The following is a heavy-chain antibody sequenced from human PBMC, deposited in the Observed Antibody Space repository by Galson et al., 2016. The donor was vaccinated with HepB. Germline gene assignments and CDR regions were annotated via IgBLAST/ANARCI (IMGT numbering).Heavy chain of an antibody. J-gene: IGHJ3*02. CDR2: IYWNDDK. D-gene: IGHD4-23*01. CDR1: GFSLTTGGS. V-gene: IGHV2-5*01. CDR3: ANRLGTTVVTWGIFAWDI. Sequence: PALVTPTQTLTLTCTFSGFSLTTGGSVGWIRQPPGKVLEWLALIYWNDDKYYRPSLKSRLTFTKDTFKNQVVLTMTNMDSVDTGTYYCANRLGTTVVTWGIFAWDIWGQGRMVTVAS.